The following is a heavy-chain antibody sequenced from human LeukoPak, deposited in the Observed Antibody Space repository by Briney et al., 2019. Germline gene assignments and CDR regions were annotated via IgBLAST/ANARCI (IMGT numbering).Heavy chain of an antibody. Sequence: SETLSLTCTVSGGSISSYYWSWIRQPPGKGLEWIGEINHSGSTNYNPSLKSRVTISVDTSKNQFSLNLSSMTAADTAVYYCARHGLVAARHAFDIWGQGTRVTVSS. CDR3: ARHGLVAARHAFDI. J-gene: IGHJ3*02. CDR2: INHSGST. CDR1: GGSISSYY. D-gene: IGHD6-6*01. V-gene: IGHV4-34*01.